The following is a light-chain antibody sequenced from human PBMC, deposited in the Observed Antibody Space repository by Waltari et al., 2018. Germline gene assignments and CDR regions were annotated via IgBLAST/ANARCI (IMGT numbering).Light chain of an antibody. CDR3: CSYGGVNTLGVL. V-gene: IGLV2-23*02. CDR2: EVN. Sequence: QSALTQPASVSGSPGPSITITCPGSIAYVGGYNLVSWYQPHPGQAPRLLISEVNERPSGIPSRFSGSKSGNTASLTISGLQIEDEADYYCCSYGGVNTLGVLFGGGSKLTV. J-gene: IGLJ2*01. CDR1: IAYVGGYNL.